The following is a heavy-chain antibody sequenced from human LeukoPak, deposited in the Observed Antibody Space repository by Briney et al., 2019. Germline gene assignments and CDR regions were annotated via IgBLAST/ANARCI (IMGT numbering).Heavy chain of an antibody. CDR1: GFTFSRYG. Sequence: GGSLRLSCAASGFTFSRYGKQWVRQAPGKGLEWVAIIWYDGSNKYYADSVKGRFTISRDNSKNTLYLQMNSLRAEDTAVYYCAINTGATTNRHYFDYWGQGTLVTVSS. CDR3: AINTGATTNRHYFDY. J-gene: IGHJ4*02. V-gene: IGHV3-33*01. CDR2: IWYDGSNK. D-gene: IGHD5-12*01.